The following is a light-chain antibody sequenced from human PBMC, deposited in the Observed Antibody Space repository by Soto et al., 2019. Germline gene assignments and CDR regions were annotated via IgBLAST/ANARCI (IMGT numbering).Light chain of an antibody. CDR3: QQYNNWPPKT. CDR1: QSVSSN. V-gene: IGKV3-15*01. CDR2: GAS. Sequence: EIVMTQSPATLSVSPGERATLSCRASQSVSSNLAWYQQKPGQAPRLLIYGASTRATGIPARFSGSGSGTEFTLTISSLQSEDFAVYYCQQYNNWPPKTLGHGTKVQI. J-gene: IGKJ1*01.